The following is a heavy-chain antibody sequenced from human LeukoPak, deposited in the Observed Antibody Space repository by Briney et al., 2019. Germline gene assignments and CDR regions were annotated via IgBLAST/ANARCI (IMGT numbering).Heavy chain of an antibody. Sequence: TSETLSLTCSVSGDSISTSSYYWGWIRQPPGKGLEWIGTIYYSGSTYYNPSLTSRVTISVDTSKNQFSLKLSSVTAADTAVYYCARHKDYYYSYMDVWGKGTTVTVSS. CDR2: IYYSGST. V-gene: IGHV4-39*01. CDR1: GDSISTSSYY. J-gene: IGHJ6*03. CDR3: ARHKDYYYSYMDV.